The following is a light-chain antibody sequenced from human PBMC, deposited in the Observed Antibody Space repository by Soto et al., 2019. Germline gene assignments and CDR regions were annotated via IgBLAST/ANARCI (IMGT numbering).Light chain of an antibody. J-gene: IGKJ1*01. V-gene: IGKV1-6*01. Sequence: AIQMTQSPSSLSASVGDRVTITCRASQGIRNDLGWYQQKPGKAPKLLIYAASSLQSGGPSRFSGSGSGTDFTLTISSLQPEDFATYYFLQDYNYPWTFGQGTKVEIK. CDR2: AAS. CDR3: LQDYNYPWT. CDR1: QGIRND.